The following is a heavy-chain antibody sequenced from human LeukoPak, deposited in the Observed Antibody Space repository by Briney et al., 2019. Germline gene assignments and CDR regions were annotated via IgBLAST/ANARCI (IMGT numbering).Heavy chain of an antibody. CDR1: GFTFSSYW. J-gene: IGHJ5*02. CDR3: AKGPTTVVTPRGSWFDP. CDR2: ISGSGGST. V-gene: IGHV3-23*01. Sequence: GGSLRLSCAASGFTFSSYWMSWVRQAPGKGLEWVSAISGSGGSTYYADSVKGRFTISRDNSKNTLYLQMNSLRAEDTAVYYCAKGPTTVVTPRGSWFDPWGQGTLVTVSS. D-gene: IGHD4-23*01.